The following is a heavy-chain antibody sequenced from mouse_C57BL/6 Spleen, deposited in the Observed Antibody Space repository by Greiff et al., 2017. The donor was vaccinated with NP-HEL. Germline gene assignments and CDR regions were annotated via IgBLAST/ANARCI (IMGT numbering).Heavy chain of an antibody. D-gene: IGHD2-2*01. CDR2: IWSGGST. V-gene: IGHV2-2*01. J-gene: IGHJ4*01. Sequence: QVHVKQSGPGLVQPSQSLSITCTVSGFSLTSYGVHWVRQSPGKGLEWLGVIWSGGSTDYNAAFISRLSISKDNSKSQVFFKMNSLQADDTAIYYCARNPFYYGYDGYAMDYWGQGTSVTVSS. CDR3: ARNPFYYGYDGYAMDY. CDR1: GFSLTSYG.